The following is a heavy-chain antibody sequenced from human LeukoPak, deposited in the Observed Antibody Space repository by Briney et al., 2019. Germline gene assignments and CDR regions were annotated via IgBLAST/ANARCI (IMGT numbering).Heavy chain of an antibody. Sequence: PGGSLRLSCTASGFTLGSHDMHWVRQIPGQGLEWVAAVSSGFHAFFADSVQGRFTVSREDARNSLYLQMNGLRAGDTAVYYCVREARGYHYTYFDYWGQGTLVTVSS. CDR1: GFTLGSHD. V-gene: IGHV3-13*01. CDR2: VSSGFHA. D-gene: IGHD5-18*01. CDR3: VREARGYHYTYFDY. J-gene: IGHJ4*02.